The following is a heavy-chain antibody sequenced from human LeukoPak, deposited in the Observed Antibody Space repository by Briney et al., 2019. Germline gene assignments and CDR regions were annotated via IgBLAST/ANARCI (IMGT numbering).Heavy chain of an antibody. CDR3: ARVRMIAHPRTYWYFDL. CDR2: IYYSGST. D-gene: IGHD3-22*01. Sequence: PSETLSLTCAVYGGSFSGYYWSWIRQPPGKGLEWIGYIYYSGSTNYNPSLKSRVTISVDTSKNQFSLKLSSVTAADTAVYYCARVRMIAHPRTYWYFDLWGRGTLVTVSS. J-gene: IGHJ2*01. CDR1: GGSFSGYY. V-gene: IGHV4-59*01.